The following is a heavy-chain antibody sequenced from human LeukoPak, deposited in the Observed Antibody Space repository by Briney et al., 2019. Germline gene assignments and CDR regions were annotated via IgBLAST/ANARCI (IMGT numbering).Heavy chain of an antibody. J-gene: IGHJ3*02. D-gene: IGHD3-3*01. CDR1: GGSFSGYY. CDR2: INHSGST. Sequence: PSETLSLTCAVYGGSFSGYYWSWIRQPPGKGVEWIGEINHSGSTNYNPYLTSRGTISVDTNKKQCSLKLSSVTAADTAVYYCARHLFGYAFDIWGQGTMITVSS. CDR3: ARHLFGYAFDI. V-gene: IGHV4-34*01.